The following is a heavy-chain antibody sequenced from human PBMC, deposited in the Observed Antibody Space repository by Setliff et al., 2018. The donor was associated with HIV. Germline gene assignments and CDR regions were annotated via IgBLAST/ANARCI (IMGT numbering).Heavy chain of an antibody. D-gene: IGHD6-19*01. V-gene: IGHV1-46*01. CDR2: IHPSTGNT. CDR3: ARDSSTGWFSADY. Sequence: ASVKVSCKASGYTFTSYYMHWVRQAPGQGLEWMGLIHPSTGNTYYTQKFQGRVTWTRDTSTSTVYMELSSLRSEDTAVYYCARDSSTGWFSADYWSQGTLVTVSS. J-gene: IGHJ4*02. CDR1: GYTFTSYY.